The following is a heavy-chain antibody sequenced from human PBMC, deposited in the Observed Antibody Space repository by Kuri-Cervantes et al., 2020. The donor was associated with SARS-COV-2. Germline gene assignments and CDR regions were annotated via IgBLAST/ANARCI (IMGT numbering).Heavy chain of an antibody. J-gene: IGHJ4*02. CDR1: GFTFSSYA. CDR3: AKGSIAVAVSYFDY. Sequence: GESLKISCAASGFTFSSYAMSWVRQAPGKGLEWVSAISGSGGSTYYADSVKGRFTISRDNSKNTLYLQMNSLRAEDTAVYYCAKGSIAVAVSYFDYWGQGTLVTVSS. CDR2: ISGSGGST. V-gene: IGHV3-23*01. D-gene: IGHD6-19*01.